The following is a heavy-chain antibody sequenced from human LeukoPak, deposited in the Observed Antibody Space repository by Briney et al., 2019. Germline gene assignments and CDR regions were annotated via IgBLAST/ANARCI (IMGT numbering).Heavy chain of an antibody. Sequence: PGGSLRLSCAASGFTVANAWMNWVRQTPGKGLQWVGRIKSKIDGGTTDYAAPAKGKFTILRDDSKNTLYLQMNSLKTEDTAIYYCTTDRQGTGTTAYWGQGTLVTVSS. CDR2: IKSKIDGGTT. V-gene: IGHV3-15*07. J-gene: IGHJ4*02. CDR1: GFTVANAW. D-gene: IGHD1-7*01. CDR3: TTDRQGTGTTAY.